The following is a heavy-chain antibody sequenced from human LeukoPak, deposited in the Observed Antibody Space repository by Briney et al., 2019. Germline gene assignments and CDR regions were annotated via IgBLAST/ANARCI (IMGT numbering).Heavy chain of an antibody. J-gene: IGHJ4*02. Sequence: ASVKVSCKASGYTFTGYYMHWVRQAPGQGLEWMGWINPNSGGTNYAQKFQGRVTMTRDTSISTAYMELSRLRSDDTAVYHCAVRGWAYCGGDCYSFGDYWGQGTLVTVSS. D-gene: IGHD2-21*02. CDR3: AVRGWAYCGGDCYSFGDY. V-gene: IGHV1-2*02. CDR2: INPNSGGT. CDR1: GYTFTGYY.